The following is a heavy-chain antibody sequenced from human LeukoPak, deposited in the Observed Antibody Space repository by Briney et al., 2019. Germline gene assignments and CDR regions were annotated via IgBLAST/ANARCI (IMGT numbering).Heavy chain of an antibody. Sequence: GRSLRLSCAASGFTFSNYGMHWVRQAPGKGLEWVAVISYDGSNKYYADSVKGRFAISRDHSKNTLHLQMSSLRAEDTAVYYCAKGTLNDWSAFDCWGQGTLVTVSS. V-gene: IGHV3-30*18. CDR2: ISYDGSNK. CDR1: GFTFSNYG. D-gene: IGHD1-1*01. CDR3: AKGTLNDWSAFDC. J-gene: IGHJ4*02.